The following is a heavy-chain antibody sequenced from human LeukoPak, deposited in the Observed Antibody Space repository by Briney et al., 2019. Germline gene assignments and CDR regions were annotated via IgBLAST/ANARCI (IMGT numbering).Heavy chain of an antibody. Sequence: ASVKVSCKASGYTFTSYYMHWVRQAPGQGLEWMGIINPSGGSTSYAQKFQGRVTMTRDTSTSTVYMELSSLRSEDTAVYYCARAGNRYDILTGSLSFDYWGQGTLVTVSS. CDR2: INPSGGST. J-gene: IGHJ4*02. CDR3: ARAGNRYDILTGSLSFDY. D-gene: IGHD3-9*01. CDR1: GYTFTSYY. V-gene: IGHV1-46*01.